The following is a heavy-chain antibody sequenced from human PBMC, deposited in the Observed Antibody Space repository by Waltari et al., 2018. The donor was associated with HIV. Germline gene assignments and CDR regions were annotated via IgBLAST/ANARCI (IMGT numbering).Heavy chain of an antibody. CDR3: ARDDNYDSSGYYSNAFDI. CDR1: GFTFDDYG. D-gene: IGHD3-22*01. V-gene: IGHV3-20*01. CDR2: SNWNRGST. Sequence: EVQLVESGGGVVRPGGSLRLSCAASGFTFDDYGMNWVRQAPGKGLEWVSGSNWNRGSTGYADSVKGRFTIARDNAKNSLYLQMNSLRAEDTALYHCARDDNYDSSGYYSNAFDIWGQGTMVTVSS. J-gene: IGHJ3*02.